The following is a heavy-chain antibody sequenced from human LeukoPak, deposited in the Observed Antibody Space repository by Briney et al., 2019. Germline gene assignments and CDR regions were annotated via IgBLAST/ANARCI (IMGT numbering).Heavy chain of an antibody. CDR1: GYTFIDSY. Sequence: ASVKVSCKASGYTFIDSYIQWMRQAPGQGLEWMGWINPKTGATNYAQKLQGRVSLARDTSITTAYMELSSLRPDDTAIYYCAREVGSSGYYFWAEYFQHWGQGTLVTVSS. CDR2: INPKTGAT. CDR3: AREVGSSGYYFWAEYFQH. J-gene: IGHJ1*01. D-gene: IGHD3-22*01. V-gene: IGHV1-2*02.